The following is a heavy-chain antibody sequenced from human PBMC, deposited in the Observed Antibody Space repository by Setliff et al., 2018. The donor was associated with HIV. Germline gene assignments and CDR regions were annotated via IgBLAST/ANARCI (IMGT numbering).Heavy chain of an antibody. V-gene: IGHV1-46*01. Sequence: ASVKVSCKASGYTFTSYYMHWVRQAPGQGLEWMGIINPSGGSTYYAQKFQGRVTMTRSTSTTTVYMELTSLRSEDTAVYYCARDIAAAGNAFDMWGQGTMVTVSS. J-gene: IGHJ3*02. CDR3: ARDIAAAGNAFDM. D-gene: IGHD6-13*01. CDR2: INPSGGST. CDR1: GYTFTSYY.